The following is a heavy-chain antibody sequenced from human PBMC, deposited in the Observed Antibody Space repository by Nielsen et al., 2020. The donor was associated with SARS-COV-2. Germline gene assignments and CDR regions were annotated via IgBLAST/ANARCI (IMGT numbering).Heavy chain of an antibody. J-gene: IGHJ6*03. V-gene: IGHV3-21*04. CDR3: AREGGIAAAGIIYYYMDV. CDR2: ISSSSSYI. Sequence: WIRQPPGKGLKWVSSISSSSSYIYYADSVKGRFTISRDNAKNSLYLQMNSLRAEDTAVYYCAREGGIAAAGIIYYYMDVWGKGTMVTASS. D-gene: IGHD6-13*01.